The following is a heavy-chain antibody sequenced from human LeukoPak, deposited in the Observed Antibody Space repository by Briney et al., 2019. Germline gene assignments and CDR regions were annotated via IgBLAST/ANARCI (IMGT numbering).Heavy chain of an antibody. Sequence: GGSLTLSCAASGFTIGNYWMTWVRQAPGEGLEWVANIKQDGGEKYYADSVKGRFTISRDNAENSLYLQVNSLRAEDTAVYYCARGGSTPGFDPWGQGTLVTVSS. CDR2: IKQDGGEK. J-gene: IGHJ5*02. V-gene: IGHV3-7*01. CDR3: ARGGSTPGFDP. D-gene: IGHD2-15*01. CDR1: GFTIGNYW.